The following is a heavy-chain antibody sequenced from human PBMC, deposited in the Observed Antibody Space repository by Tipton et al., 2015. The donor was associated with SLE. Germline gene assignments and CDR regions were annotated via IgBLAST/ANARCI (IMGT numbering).Heavy chain of an antibody. CDR1: GFTFSSYA. V-gene: IGHV3-23*01. D-gene: IGHD2-21*02. CDR2: IRGSGATT. CDR3: AEGSDCSQ. Sequence: SLRLSCAASGFTFSSYAMTWVRQAPGKGLEWVSSIRGSGATTYYADSVKGRFTISRDNSKNTLSLQMNSLRVEDTAEYYCAEGSDCSQWGQGTPVTVSS. J-gene: IGHJ4*02.